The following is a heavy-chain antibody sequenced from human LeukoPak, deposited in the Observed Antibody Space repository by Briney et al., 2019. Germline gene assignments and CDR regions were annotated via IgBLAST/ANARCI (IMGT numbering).Heavy chain of an antibody. CDR3: ARPRGYSYGTYFDY. CDR1: GYSFTSYW. V-gene: IGHV5-51*01. Sequence: GESLKISCKGSGYSFTSYWIGWLRQMPGKGLEWMGIIYPDDSNIRYNPSFQGQVTMSADKSISTAYLQWSGLKASDTAMYYCARPRGYSYGTYFDYWGQGTLVTVSS. D-gene: IGHD5-18*01. J-gene: IGHJ4*02. CDR2: IYPDDSNI.